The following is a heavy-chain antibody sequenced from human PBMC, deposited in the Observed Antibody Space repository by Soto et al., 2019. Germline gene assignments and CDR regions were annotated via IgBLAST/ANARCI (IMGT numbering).Heavy chain of an antibody. CDR3: ARGQDYYDSRGYYRTLDS. V-gene: IGHV1-8*01. CDR2: MNPNSGNS. D-gene: IGHD3-22*01. J-gene: IGHJ4*02. CDR1: GYTFISYD. Sequence: ASVKVSCKASGYTFISYDINWVRQATGQGPEWMGWMNPNSGNSGSAQKLQGRVTMTRDTSKNTAYMELSSLRSDDTAVYYCARGQDYYDSRGYYRTLDSWGQGTLVTVSS.